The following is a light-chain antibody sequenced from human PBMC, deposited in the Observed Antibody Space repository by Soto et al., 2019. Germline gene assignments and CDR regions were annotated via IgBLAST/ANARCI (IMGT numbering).Light chain of an antibody. CDR1: QSLLYSSNTKSY. CDR3: QQYYTIPFT. CDR2: WAS. V-gene: IGKV4-1*01. Sequence: DIVMTQSPESLAVSLGERATINCKSSQSLLYSSNTKSYLVWYQQRPGQPSSLLIYWASTREAGVPDRFSGSGSGTDFTLTIRSLQAEDVAVYYCQQYYTIPFTFGPGTKVDI. J-gene: IGKJ3*01.